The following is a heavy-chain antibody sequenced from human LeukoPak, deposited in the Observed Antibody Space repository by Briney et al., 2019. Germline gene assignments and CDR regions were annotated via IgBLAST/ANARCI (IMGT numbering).Heavy chain of an antibody. Sequence: GGSLRLSCAASGFTFSSYGMHWVRQAPGKGLEWVAVIWYDGSNKYYADSVKGRFTISRDNSKNTLYLQMNSLRAEDTAVYYCARDLGSGSYYPDYWGQGTLVTVSS. CDR2: IWYDGSNK. D-gene: IGHD1-26*01. CDR3: ARDLGSGSYYPDY. J-gene: IGHJ4*02. V-gene: IGHV3-33*01. CDR1: GFTFSSYG.